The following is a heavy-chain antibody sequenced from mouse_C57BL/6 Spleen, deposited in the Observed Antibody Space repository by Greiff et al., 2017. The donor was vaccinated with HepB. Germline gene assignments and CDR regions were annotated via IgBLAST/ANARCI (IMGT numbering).Heavy chain of an antibody. CDR3: ARNYPDYSFDY. D-gene: IGHD2-1*01. CDR1: GYTFTDYY. CDR2: INPNNGGT. Sequence: EVQLQQSGPELVKPGASVKISCKASGYTFTDYYMNWVKQSHGKSLEWIGDINPNNGGTSYNQKFKGKATLTVDKSSSTAYMELRSLTSEDSAVYYCARNYPDYSFDYWGQGTTLTVSS. V-gene: IGHV1-26*01. J-gene: IGHJ2*01.